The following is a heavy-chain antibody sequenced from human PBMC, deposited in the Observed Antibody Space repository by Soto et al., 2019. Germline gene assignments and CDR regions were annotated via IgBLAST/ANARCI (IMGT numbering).Heavy chain of an antibody. CDR3: ARDIASPGGDYFDS. J-gene: IGHJ4*02. Sequence: EVQLVESGGGLVKAGGSLRLFCTASGFTFRNYNMNWVRQAPGKGLEWVSSISTGGAYMFYADSVKGRFTISRDNAQNSLFLQIDSPRAEDTAEYYCARDIASPGGDYFDSWGQGTLVTVSS. CDR2: ISTGGAYM. D-gene: IGHD2-21*01. V-gene: IGHV3-21*06. CDR1: GFTFRNYN.